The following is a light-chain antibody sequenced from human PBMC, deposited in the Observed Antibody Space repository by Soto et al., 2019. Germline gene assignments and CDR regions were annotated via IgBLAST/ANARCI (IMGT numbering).Light chain of an antibody. Sequence: SVLTQSSSASGTPGQKVTISCSGSSSNIGSNFVYWYQHLPGTAPKLLIYRHNLRPSGVPDRFSGSKSGTSAALAISGLRSEDEADYYCASWDDSLRIWIFGGGTKLTVL. J-gene: IGLJ3*02. CDR2: RHN. V-gene: IGLV1-47*01. CDR1: SSNIGSNF. CDR3: ASWDDSLRIWI.